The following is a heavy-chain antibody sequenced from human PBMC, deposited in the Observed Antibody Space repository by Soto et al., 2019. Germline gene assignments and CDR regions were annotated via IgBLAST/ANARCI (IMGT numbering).Heavy chain of an antibody. CDR2: INHSGST. CDR1: GGYFSGYY. V-gene: IGHV4-34*01. Sequence: ASETLSLTYAVYGGYFSGYYWTWSRQPPGTGLEWIGEINHSGSTNYNPSLKSRVTISVDTSKNQFSLKLSSVTAADTAVYYCARAFLTGYPIDYWGQGTLVTVSS. CDR3: ARAFLTGYPIDY. D-gene: IGHD3-9*01. J-gene: IGHJ4*02.